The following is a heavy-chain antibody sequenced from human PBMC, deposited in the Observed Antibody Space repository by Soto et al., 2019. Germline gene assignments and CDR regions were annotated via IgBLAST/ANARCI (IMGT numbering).Heavy chain of an antibody. CDR1: GYTITDYY. V-gene: IGHV1-46*01. D-gene: IGHD2-2*03. Sequence: ASVKVSCKASGYTITDYYIHWVRQAPGQGLEWMGIINPSGGSTNYAQKFQGRVTMTRDTSTGTVYMELNSLRSEDTAMYYCARGFGYCSSSSCLQGWLDPWGQGTLVTVSS. CDR3: ARGFGYCSSSSCLQGWLDP. J-gene: IGHJ5*02. CDR2: INPSGGST.